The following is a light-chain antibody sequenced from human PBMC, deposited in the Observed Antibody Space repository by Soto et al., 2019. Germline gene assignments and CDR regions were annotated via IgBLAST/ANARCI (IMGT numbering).Light chain of an antibody. CDR2: AAS. CDR1: QSVNTY. V-gene: IGKV1-39*01. CDR3: QQSYSTPIT. Sequence: DIQMTQSPSSLSASVGDRVTITCGASQSVNTYLHWYQQKAGQAPKLLIYAASNLQSGVPSRFSGRGSGTDFTLTVESLQPEDFATYYCQQSYSTPITFGQGTRLEI. J-gene: IGKJ5*01.